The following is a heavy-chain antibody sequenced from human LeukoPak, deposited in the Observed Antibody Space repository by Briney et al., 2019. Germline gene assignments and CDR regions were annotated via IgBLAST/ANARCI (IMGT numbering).Heavy chain of an antibody. V-gene: IGHV3-23*01. CDR1: GFTFSSHG. J-gene: IGHJ3*02. Sequence: GGSLRLSCAASGFTFSSHGMNWVRQAPGKGLEWVSGISPSGGITYYTDSVKGRFTISRDNSKNTVSLQMNSLRAEDTAVYYCARVRVRGLQSAFDIWGQGTMVTVSS. D-gene: IGHD5-24*01. CDR2: ISPSGGIT. CDR3: ARVRVRGLQSAFDI.